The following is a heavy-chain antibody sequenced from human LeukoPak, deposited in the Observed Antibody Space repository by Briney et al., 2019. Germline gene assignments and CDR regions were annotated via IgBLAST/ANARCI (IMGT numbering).Heavy chain of an antibody. J-gene: IGHJ4*02. Sequence: SETLSLTCTVSGGSITSYYWSWIRQPPGKGLEWIGLIHYSGSTDHNPSLKSRVTMSVDTSKNQFSLKLSSVTAADTAVYYCARAAPETTIDYWGQGPLVPVSS. V-gene: IGHV4-59*12. CDR3: ARAAPETTIDY. CDR2: IHYSGST. D-gene: IGHD4-17*01. CDR1: GGSITSYY.